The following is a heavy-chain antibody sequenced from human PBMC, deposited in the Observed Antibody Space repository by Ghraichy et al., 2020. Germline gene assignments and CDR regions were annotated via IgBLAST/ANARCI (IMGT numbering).Heavy chain of an antibody. CDR3: SKDSSYKAVFYIEV. J-gene: IGHJ6*03. CDR1: GFTFSSYT. V-gene: IGHV3-23*01. CDR2: ISGTGGRT. D-gene: IGHD3-10*01. Sequence: GGSLRLSCEASGFTFSSYTMNWVRQAPGKGLQWVSGISGTGGRTDYADSVKGRMTISRDNRNKTFYLEINSLRAEDTAIYYCSKDSSYKAVFYIEVWGKGNTVIVSS.